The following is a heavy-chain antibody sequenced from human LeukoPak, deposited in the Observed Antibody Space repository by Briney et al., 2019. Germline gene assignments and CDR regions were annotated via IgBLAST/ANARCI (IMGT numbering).Heavy chain of an antibody. D-gene: IGHD7-27*01. CDR1: GYTFTGYY. CDR2: INPNSGGT. CDR3: ARYALTENWGSLDY. J-gene: IGHJ4*02. Sequence: EASVKVSCKASGYTFTGYYMRWVRQAPGQGLEWMGWINPNSGGTNYAQKFQGRVTMTRDTSISTAYMELSRLRSDDTAVYYCARYALTENWGSLDYWGQGTLVTVSS. V-gene: IGHV1-2*02.